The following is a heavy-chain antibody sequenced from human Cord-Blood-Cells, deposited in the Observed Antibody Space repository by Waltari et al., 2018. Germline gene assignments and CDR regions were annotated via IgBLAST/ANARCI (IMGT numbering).Heavy chain of an antibody. D-gene: IGHD3-22*01. Sequence: QVQLQESGPGLVKPSETLSLTCAVSGSSISSGYYWGWIRQPPGKGLEWIGSIYHSGSTYYNPSLKSRVTISVDTSKNQFSLKLSSVTAADTAVYYCASGRDSWYFDLWGRGTLVTVSS. V-gene: IGHV4-38-2*01. CDR1: GSSISSGYY. CDR3: ASGRDSWYFDL. J-gene: IGHJ2*01. CDR2: IYHSGST.